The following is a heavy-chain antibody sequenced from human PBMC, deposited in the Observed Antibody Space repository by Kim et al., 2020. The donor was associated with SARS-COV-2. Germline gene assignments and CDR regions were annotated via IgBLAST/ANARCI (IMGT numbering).Heavy chain of an antibody. CDR2: INGDGSFT. CDR3: VRDSSGSY. Sequence: GGSLRLSCAASEVTLSKYWMHWVRQAPGSGLVWVSCINGDGSFTSHADSVKGRFTISRDNAKNTLYLQMNSLRVDDTAVYYCVRDSSGSYWGQGTLVTVSS. D-gene: IGHD3-22*01. J-gene: IGHJ4*02. CDR1: EVTLSKYW. V-gene: IGHV3-74*01.